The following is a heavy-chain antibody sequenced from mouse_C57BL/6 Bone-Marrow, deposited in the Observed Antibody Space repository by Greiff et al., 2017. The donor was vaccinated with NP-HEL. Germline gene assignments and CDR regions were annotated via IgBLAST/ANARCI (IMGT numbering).Heavy chain of an antibody. D-gene: IGHD1-1*01. CDR3: ARNPYYYGSSYGFAY. CDR1: GYSFTGYF. CDR2: INPYNGDT. Sequence: VQLKQSGPELVKPGDSVKISCKASGYSFTGYFMNWVMQSHGKSLEWIGRINPYNGDTFYNQKFKGKATLTVDKSSSTAHMELRRLTSEDSAVYYCARNPYYYGSSYGFAYWGQGTLVTVSA. J-gene: IGHJ3*01. V-gene: IGHV1-20*01.